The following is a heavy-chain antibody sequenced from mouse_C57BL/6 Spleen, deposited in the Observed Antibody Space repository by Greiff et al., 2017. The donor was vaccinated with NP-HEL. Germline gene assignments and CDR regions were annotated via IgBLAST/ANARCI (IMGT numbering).Heavy chain of an antibody. J-gene: IGHJ3*01. CDR2: IDPEDGDT. V-gene: IGHV14-1*01. CDR1: GFNITDYY. CDR3: TTGLSPFAY. D-gene: IGHD2-2*01. Sequence: VQLKQSGAELVRPGASVTLSCTASGFNITDYYMHWVKQRPEQGLEWIGRIDPEDGDTEYAPKFQGKATMTADTSSNTAYLQLSSLTSEDTAVYYCTTGLSPFAYWGQGTLVTVSA.